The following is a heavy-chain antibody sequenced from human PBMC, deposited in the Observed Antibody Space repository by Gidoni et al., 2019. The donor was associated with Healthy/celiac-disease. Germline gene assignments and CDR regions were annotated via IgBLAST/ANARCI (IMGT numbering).Heavy chain of an antibody. CDR1: GFTFRSPA. CDR3: ANAEDGALYYYYMDV. CDR2: ISGSGGST. D-gene: IGHD2-15*01. Sequence: EVQLLASGGGSVQPGGSLRLSCAASGFTFRSPAMSWVRQAPGKGLEWVSAISGSGGSTYYADAVKGRLTISRDNAKNTLYLQMNSLRAEDTAVYYCANAEDGALYYYYMDVWGKGTTVTVSS. J-gene: IGHJ6*03. V-gene: IGHV3-23*01.